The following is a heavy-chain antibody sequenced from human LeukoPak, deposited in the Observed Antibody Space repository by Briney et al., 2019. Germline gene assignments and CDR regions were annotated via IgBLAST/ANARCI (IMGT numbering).Heavy chain of an antibody. D-gene: IGHD2-15*01. J-gene: IGHJ4*02. CDR3: ARDYRGYRAPYYFDY. V-gene: IGHV3-7*01. Sequence: GGSLRLSCAASGFTFSSYWMSWVRQAPGKGLEWVANIKQDGSEKYYVDSVKGRFTISRDNAKNSLHLQMNSLRAEDTAVYYCARDYRGYRAPYYFDYWGQGTLVTVSS. CDR2: IKQDGSEK. CDR1: GFTFSSYW.